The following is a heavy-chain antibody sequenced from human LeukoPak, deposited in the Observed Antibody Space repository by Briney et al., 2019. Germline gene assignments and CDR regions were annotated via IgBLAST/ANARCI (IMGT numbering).Heavy chain of an antibody. CDR1: GFTFSSYE. D-gene: IGHD3-10*01. CDR3: ATYYYGSGSDY. CDR2: ISSSGSTI. V-gene: IGHV3-48*03. Sequence: PGGSLRISCAASGFTFSSYEMNWVRQAPGKGLEWVSYISSSGSTIYYADSVKGRFTISRDNAKNSLYLQMNSLRAEDTAVYYCATYYYGSGSDYWGQGTLVTVSS. J-gene: IGHJ4*02.